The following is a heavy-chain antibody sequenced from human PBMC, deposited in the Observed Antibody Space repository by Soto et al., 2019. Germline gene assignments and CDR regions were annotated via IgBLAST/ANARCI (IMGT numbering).Heavy chain of an antibody. CDR1: GGSISSGDYY. V-gene: IGHV4-30-4*01. D-gene: IGHD4-17*01. J-gene: IGHJ4*02. Sequence: QVQLQESGPGLVKPSQTLSLTCTVSGGSISSGDYYWSWIRQPPGKGLEWIGYIYYSGSTYYNPSLKGRVTISVDTSKNQFSLKLSSVTAADTAVYYCARVIVHSRHLDYGDYYFDYWGQGTLVTVSS. CDR3: ARVIVHSRHLDYGDYYFDY. CDR2: IYYSGST.